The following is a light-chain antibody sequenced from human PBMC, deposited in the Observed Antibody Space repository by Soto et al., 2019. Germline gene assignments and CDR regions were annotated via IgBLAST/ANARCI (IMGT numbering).Light chain of an antibody. CDR3: SSSTTNSTLV. Sequence: QSVLTQPRSVSGSPGQSVTISCTATGSDVGDSSHVSWYQLHPGKAPKLMIYEVNNRPSGVSNRFSGSKSGNTASLTISGLQAEDEADYHCSSSTTNSTLVFGGGTKLTVL. CDR2: EVN. J-gene: IGLJ2*01. CDR1: GSDVGDSSH. V-gene: IGLV2-14*01.